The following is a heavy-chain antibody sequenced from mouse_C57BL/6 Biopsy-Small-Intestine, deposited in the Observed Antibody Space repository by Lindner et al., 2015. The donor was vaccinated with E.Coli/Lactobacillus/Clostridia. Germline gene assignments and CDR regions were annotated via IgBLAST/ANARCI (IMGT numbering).Heavy chain of an antibody. Sequence: VQLQESGPELLKPGASVKISCKASGYTFTDYNMDWVKQSHGESLEWIGYIYPNNGGTGYNQKFKSKATLTVDKSSSTAYMELHSLTSEDSAVYYCARRNSYWYFGVWGAGTTVTVSS. CDR3: ARRNSYWYFGV. V-gene: IGHV1-34*02. CDR2: IYPNNGGT. J-gene: IGHJ1*01. CDR1: GYTFTDYN.